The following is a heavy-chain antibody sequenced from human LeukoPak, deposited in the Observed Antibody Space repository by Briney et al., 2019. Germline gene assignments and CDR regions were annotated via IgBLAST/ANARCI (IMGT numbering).Heavy chain of an antibody. CDR2: ISSSGGQI. D-gene: IGHD6-13*01. J-gene: IGHJ2*01. V-gene: IGHV3-21*01. CDR3: ARGSSSWYANWYFDL. Sequence: GGSLRLSCAASGFTFSSYAMNWVRQAPGKGLGWVSSISSSGGQISYADSVKGRSTISRDSAKNSVSLQVDSLRAEDTAVYYCARGSSSWYANWYFDLWGRGTLVTVSS. CDR1: GFTFSSYA.